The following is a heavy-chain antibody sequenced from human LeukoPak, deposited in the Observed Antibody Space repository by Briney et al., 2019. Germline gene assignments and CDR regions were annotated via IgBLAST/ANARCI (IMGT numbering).Heavy chain of an antibody. CDR3: ARKGPERLPPYFAH. J-gene: IGHJ4*02. CDR2: IWPSGST. CDR1: GGSISSGDYY. Sequence: SETLSLTCTVSGGSISSGDYYWSWIRQPPGQGLEWIGYIWPSGSTNYTPSLSGRVAISLDKSRNHFTLMVTAVTAADTAFYYCARKGPERLPPYFAHWGREILVTVPS. V-gene: IGHV4-30-4*01.